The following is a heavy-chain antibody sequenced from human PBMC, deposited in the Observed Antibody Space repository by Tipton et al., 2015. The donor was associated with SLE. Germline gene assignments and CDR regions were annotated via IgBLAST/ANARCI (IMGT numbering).Heavy chain of an antibody. CDR2: VSWDGSNT. CDR3: AKDVRGSGWYGFDY. CDR1: GFNIGDFM. D-gene: IGHD6-19*01. V-gene: IGHV3-43*01. J-gene: IGHJ4*02. Sequence: SLRLSCAASGFNIGDFMMHWVRQAPGKGLEWVSLVSWDGSNTDYADSVKGRFTISRDNSRNSLFLQMNSLRTEDTALYYCAKDVRGSGWYGFDYWGQGTLVTVSS.